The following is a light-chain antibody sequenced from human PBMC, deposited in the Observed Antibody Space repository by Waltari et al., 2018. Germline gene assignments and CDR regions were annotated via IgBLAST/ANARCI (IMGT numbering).Light chain of an antibody. CDR1: KLGNKY. CDR3: QAWDSSTVV. J-gene: IGLJ2*01. CDR2: QDN. V-gene: IGLV3-1*01. Sequence: SYELTQPPSVSVSPGQTASIPCSGAKLGNKYACWYQQKPGQSPVLVIYQDNKRPSGIPERFSGSNSGNTATLTISGTQAMDEADYYCQAWDSSTVVFGGGTKLTVL.